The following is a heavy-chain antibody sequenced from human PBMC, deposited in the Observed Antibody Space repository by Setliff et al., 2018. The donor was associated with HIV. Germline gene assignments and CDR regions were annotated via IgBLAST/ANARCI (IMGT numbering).Heavy chain of an antibody. D-gene: IGHD5-18*01. CDR3: ARSGSYGLPDY. J-gene: IGHJ4*02. CDR1: GFTFSDYW. CDR2: INQDGSEK. Sequence: PGGSLRLSCAASGFTFSDYWMSWVRQAPGKGLEWVANINQDGSEKYYVDSVKGRFTISRDNAKKSLYVQMNSLRAEDTAVYYCARSGSYGLPDYWGQGTLVTVSS. V-gene: IGHV3-7*03.